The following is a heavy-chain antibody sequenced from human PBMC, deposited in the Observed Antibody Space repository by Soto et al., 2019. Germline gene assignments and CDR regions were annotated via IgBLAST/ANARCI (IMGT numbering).Heavy chain of an antibody. CDR1: GFSFSHYA. V-gene: IGHV3-30*04. J-gene: IGHJ5*02. D-gene: IGHD3-10*01. CDR2: ISYDGENQ. CDR3: VSPHSESSNAFDL. Sequence: SGGSLRLSCEASGFSFSHYAMQWVRQPPGKGLEWVALISYDGENQYFTDSVRGRFTISRDNSKTAVYLEMNDLRLDDTATYYCVSPHSESSNAFDLWDQGTLVIVSS.